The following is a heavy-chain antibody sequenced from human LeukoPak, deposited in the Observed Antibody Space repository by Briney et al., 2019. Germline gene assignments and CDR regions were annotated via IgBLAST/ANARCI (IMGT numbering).Heavy chain of an antibody. CDR2: IYYSGST. V-gene: IGHV4-31*03. Sequence: SEALSLTCTVSGGSISGGGYYWSWIRQHPGKGLEWIGYIYYSGSTYYNPSLKSRVTISVDTSKNQFSLKLSSVTGADTAVYYCARGEDDYIWGTLFDYWGQGTLVTVSS. D-gene: IGHD3-16*01. J-gene: IGHJ4*02. CDR3: ARGEDDYIWGTLFDY. CDR1: GGSISGGGYY.